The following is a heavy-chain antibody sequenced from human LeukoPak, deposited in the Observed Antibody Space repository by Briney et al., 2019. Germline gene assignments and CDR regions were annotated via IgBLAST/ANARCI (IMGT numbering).Heavy chain of an antibody. CDR3: ARVQGHPPNGLDV. CDR2: VSSNGAKT. CDR1: GFTFSSYA. V-gene: IGHV3-23*01. D-gene: IGHD2-8*01. Sequence: GGSLRLSCAASGFTFSSYAITWVRQAPGKGLEWVSAVSSNGAKTYYADSVKGRFTISRDNAKNTLYLQMNSLRAEDTAVYYCARVQGHPPNGLDVWGQGTMVTVSS. J-gene: IGHJ3*01.